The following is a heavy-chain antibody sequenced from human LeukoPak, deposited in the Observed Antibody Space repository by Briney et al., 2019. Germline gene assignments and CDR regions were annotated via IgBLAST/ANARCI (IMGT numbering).Heavy chain of an antibody. CDR1: GGSFSGYY. V-gene: IGHV4-34*01. J-gene: IGHJ4*02. D-gene: IGHD6-13*01. Sequence: SETLSLTCAVYGGSFSGYYWSWIRQPPGKGLEWIGEINHSGSTNYNPSLKSRVTISVDTSKNQFSLKLSSVTAADTAMYYCARDSSRWYHYWGQGTLVTVSS. CDR3: ARDSSRWYHY. CDR2: INHSGST.